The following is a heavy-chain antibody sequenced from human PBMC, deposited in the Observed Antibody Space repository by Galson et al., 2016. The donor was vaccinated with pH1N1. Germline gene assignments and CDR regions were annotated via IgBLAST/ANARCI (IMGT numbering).Heavy chain of an antibody. CDR3: AQYCTSTTCPPHGMDV. V-gene: IGHV1-46*03. J-gene: IGHJ6*02. D-gene: IGHD2-2*01. CDR1: GHTFTKYY. CDR2: INPSDGTT. Sequence: SVKVSCKASGHTFTKYYMHWVRQAPGQGLEWMGIINPSDGTTTSAQNFQGRITLTRDTSTSTVYMYLSRLRSEDTAVYYCAQYCTSTTCPPHGMDVWGQGTSVSVSS.